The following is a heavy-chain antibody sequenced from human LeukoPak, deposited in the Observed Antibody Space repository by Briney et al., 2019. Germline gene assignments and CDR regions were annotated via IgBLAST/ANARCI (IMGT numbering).Heavy chain of an antibody. Sequence: ASVKVSCKASGYTFTGYYMHWVRQAPGQGLEWMGWINPNSGGTNYAQKFQGRVTMTRDTSISTAYMELSRLRSDDTAVYYCVRDHGSYSVEYYFDYWGQGTLVTVSS. CDR3: VRDHGSYSVEYYFDY. CDR2: INPNSGGT. D-gene: IGHD2-15*01. V-gene: IGHV1-2*02. CDR1: GYTFTGYY. J-gene: IGHJ4*02.